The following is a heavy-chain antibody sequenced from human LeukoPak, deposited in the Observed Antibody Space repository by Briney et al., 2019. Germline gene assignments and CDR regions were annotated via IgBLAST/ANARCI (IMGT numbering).Heavy chain of an antibody. CDR1: GFTFTYAW. Sequence: GGSLRLSCAASGFTFTYAWMNWVRQAPGEGMEWVGRIASRPAGGATDYADSVRGRFSISRDDSKNTLYLQMNSLKTEDTAVYYCTTEGQQMESSGFDYWGQGTPVTVSS. CDR3: TTEGQQMESSGFDY. J-gene: IGHJ4*02. D-gene: IGHD3-10*01. CDR2: IASRPAGGAT. V-gene: IGHV3-15*07.